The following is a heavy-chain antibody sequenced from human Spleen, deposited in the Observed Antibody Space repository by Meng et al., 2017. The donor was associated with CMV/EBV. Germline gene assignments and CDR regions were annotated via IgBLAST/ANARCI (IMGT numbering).Heavy chain of an antibody. CDR2: ISSSGGAI. J-gene: IGHJ4*02. D-gene: IGHD6-19*01. Sequence: GESLKISCAASGFNFLTSAVHWVRRTPGKGLEWVSSISSSGGAIQYSDSVKDRFILSRDNAKNSVYLLMSSLRAEDTAFYYCARDALSSGGDYWGQGALVTVSS. V-gene: IGHV3-21*01. CDR3: ARDALSSGGDY. CDR1: GFNFLTSA.